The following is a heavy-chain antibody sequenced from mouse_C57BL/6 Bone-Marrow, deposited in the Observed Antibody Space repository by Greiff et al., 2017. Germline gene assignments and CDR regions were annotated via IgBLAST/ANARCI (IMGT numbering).Heavy chain of an antibody. CDR3: ARDPFYYGSSDWYFDV. J-gene: IGHJ1*03. V-gene: IGHV5-6*02. CDR2: ISSGGSYT. CDR1: GFTFSSYG. D-gene: IGHD1-1*01. Sequence: DVMLVESGGDLVKPGGSLKLSCAASGFTFSSYGMSWVRQTPDKRLEWVATISSGGSYTYYPDSVKGRFTISRDHAKNTLYLQMSRLKSEDTAMYYCARDPFYYGSSDWYFDVWGTGTTVTGSS.